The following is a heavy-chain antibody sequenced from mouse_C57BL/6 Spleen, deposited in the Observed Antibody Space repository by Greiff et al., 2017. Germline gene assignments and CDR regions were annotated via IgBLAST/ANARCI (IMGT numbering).Heavy chain of an antibody. D-gene: IGHD2-1*01. CDR3: ARTYGNYDYFDY. CDR1: GYSITSGYY. J-gene: IGHJ2*01. Sequence: ESGPGLVKPSQSLSLTCSVTGYSITSGYYWNWIRQFPGNKLEWMGYISYDGSNNYNPSLKNRISITRDTSKNQFFLKLNSVTTEDTATYYCARTYGNYDYFDYWGQGTTLTVSS. V-gene: IGHV3-6*01. CDR2: ISYDGSN.